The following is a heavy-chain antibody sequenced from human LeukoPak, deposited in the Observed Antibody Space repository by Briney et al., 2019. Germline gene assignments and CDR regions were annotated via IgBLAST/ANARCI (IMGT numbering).Heavy chain of an antibody. CDR1: GGSISSSS. CDR2: ISSSSSYI. CDR3: ARDPTPRYCSGGSCYTHYGMDV. V-gene: IGHV3-21*01. D-gene: IGHD2-15*01. J-gene: IGHJ6*02. Sequence: PSETLSLTCTVSGGSISSSSYYWGWIRQPPGKGLEWVSSISSSSSYIYYADSVKGRLTISRDNAKNSLYLQMNSLRAEDTAVYYCARDPTPRYCSGGSCYTHYGMDVWGQGTTVTVSS.